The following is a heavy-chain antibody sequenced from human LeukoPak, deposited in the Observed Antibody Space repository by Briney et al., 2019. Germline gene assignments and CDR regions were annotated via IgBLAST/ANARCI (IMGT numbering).Heavy chain of an antibody. D-gene: IGHD1-26*01. CDR1: GGSISSSSYY. V-gene: IGHV4-39*01. J-gene: IGHJ6*03. CDR3: ARQSGGYYYYYMDV. Sequence: NTSETLSLTCTVSGGSISSSSYYWDWIRQPPGKGLEWIGSIYYSGSTSYSPSLKSRVTISLDMSKNHFSLNLTSVTAADTGEYYCARQSGGYYYYYMDVWGKGTTVTVSS. CDR2: IYYSGST.